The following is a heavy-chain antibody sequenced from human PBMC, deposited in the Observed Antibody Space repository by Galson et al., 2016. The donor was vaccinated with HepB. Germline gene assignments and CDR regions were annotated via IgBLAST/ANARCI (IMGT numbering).Heavy chain of an antibody. CDR1: GFSLTTSGVG. CDR3: AYQVVGYTATWNAGYFAY. Sequence: PALVKPTQTLTLTCTFSGFSLTTSGVGVGWIRQPPGKALEWLVLIYWDDDKRYSPSLRSRLTITKDTSKNQVVLTMTNMDPADTATYYCAYQVVGYTATWNAGYFAYWGQGTLVTVSS. CDR2: IYWDDDK. V-gene: IGHV2-5*02. D-gene: IGHD1-1*01. J-gene: IGHJ4*02.